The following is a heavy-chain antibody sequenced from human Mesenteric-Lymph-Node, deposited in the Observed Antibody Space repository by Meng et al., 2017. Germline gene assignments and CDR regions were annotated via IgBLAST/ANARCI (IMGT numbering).Heavy chain of an antibody. CDR1: GYNFIGYW. V-gene: IGHV1-2*06. D-gene: IGHD3-10*01. CDR3: ARNDFYFGTGSTLERLDY. Sequence: ASVKVSCKASGYNFIGYWIHWVRQAPGQGLEWMGRINPSSGRTNYAQKFQGRVTMTTDTSISSAYMELTSLRSDDTAVYYCARNDFYFGTGSTLERLDYWGQGSLVTVSS. CDR2: INPSSGRT. J-gene: IGHJ4*02.